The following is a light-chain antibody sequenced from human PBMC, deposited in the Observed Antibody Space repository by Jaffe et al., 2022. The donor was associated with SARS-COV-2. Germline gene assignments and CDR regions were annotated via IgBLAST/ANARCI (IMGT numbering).Light chain of an antibody. J-gene: IGKJ2*01. CDR2: DAS. CDR3: QQRGNWPPFT. Sequence: ETILTQSPATLSLSPGERATLSCRASQSVSSYLAWYQQKPGQSPRLLIYDASNRAPGIPIRFSGSRSGTDFTLTISSLEPEDFGVYYCQQRGNWPPFTFGQGTKLEIK. CDR1: QSVSSY. V-gene: IGKV3-11*01.